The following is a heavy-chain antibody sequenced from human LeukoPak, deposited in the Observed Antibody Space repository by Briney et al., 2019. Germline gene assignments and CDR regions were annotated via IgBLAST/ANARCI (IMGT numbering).Heavy chain of an antibody. Sequence: PSETLSLTCGVYGGSFSGYHWNWIRQPPGEGLEWIGEINHSGSTNYNPSLKSRVTISVDTSKKQFSLRLSSVTAADTAVYFCARGVRIAVADPHLDYWGQGTLVIVSS. CDR3: ARGVRIAVADPHLDY. J-gene: IGHJ4*02. V-gene: IGHV4-34*01. CDR1: GGSFSGYH. CDR2: INHSGST. D-gene: IGHD6-19*01.